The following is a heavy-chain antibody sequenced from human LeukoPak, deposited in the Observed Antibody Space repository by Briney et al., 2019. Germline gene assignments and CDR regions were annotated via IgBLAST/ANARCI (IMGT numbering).Heavy chain of an antibody. Sequence: GGSLRLSCVASGFTFSSYAMSWVRQPPGKGLEWVSGISDSGDNTNFADSVKGRFTISRDNSKNTLYLLINSLRAEDTAVYYCAKSGNYYYYYDLDVWGQGTTVTVSS. D-gene: IGHD2-15*01. CDR2: ISDSGDNT. J-gene: IGHJ6*02. V-gene: IGHV3-23*01. CDR1: GFTFSSYA. CDR3: AKSGNYYYYYDLDV.